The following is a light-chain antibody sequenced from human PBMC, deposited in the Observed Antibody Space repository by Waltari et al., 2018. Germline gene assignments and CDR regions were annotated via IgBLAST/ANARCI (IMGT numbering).Light chain of an antibody. CDR1: SSNIGAGYD. V-gene: IGLV1-40*01. J-gene: IGLJ2*01. Sequence: QSVLTQPPSVSGAPGQRVSLSCPGSSSNIGAGYDEPWYQQIPGTAPKLLIYGSNTRPSGVPDRFSGSKSGPSASLTITGLQAEDDGDYYCQSYDSSRTVVFGGGTKLTVL. CDR3: QSYDSSRTVV. CDR2: GSN.